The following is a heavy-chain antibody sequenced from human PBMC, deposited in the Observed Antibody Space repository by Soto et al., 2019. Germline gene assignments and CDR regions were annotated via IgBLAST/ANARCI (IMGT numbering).Heavy chain of an antibody. CDR2: IYYSGTT. D-gene: IGHD3-16*01. CDR3: ARHKGGYYSGVDV. Sequence: QLQLQESGPGLVKPSETLSLTCTVSGGSISSNSYYWAWIRQPPGKGLEWIGNIYYSGTTYYNPSLKSRGTISGDTSKNQFSLKRSSVTAADTAVYYCARHKGGYYSGVDVWGQGTTVTVSS. J-gene: IGHJ6*02. CDR1: GGSISSNSYY. V-gene: IGHV4-39*01.